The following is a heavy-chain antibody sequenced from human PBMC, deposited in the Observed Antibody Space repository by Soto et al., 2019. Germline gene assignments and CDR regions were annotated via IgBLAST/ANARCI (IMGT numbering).Heavy chain of an antibody. J-gene: IGHJ4*02. CDR3: ARAHPTRLGPIDY. Sequence: SETLSLTCTVSGGSISSGGYYWSWIRQHPGKGLEWIGYIYYSGSTYYNPSLKSRVTISVDTSKNQFSLKLSSVTAADPAVYCCARAHPTRLGPIDYWGQGTLVTVSS. CDR2: IYYSGST. V-gene: IGHV4-31*03. CDR1: GGSISSGGYY.